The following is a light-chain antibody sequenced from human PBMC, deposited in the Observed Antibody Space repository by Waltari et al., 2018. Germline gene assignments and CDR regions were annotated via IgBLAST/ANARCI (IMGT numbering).Light chain of an antibody. Sequence: SVLTQPPPVSGAPGQRVTIPCPGSRSHIGAGYYVHGYQQFPGTAPKLLIYGNNDRPSGVPDRFSGSKSDTSASLAISGLQADDEAEYHCQSYDNGLRGRVFGGGTKVTVL. CDR2: GNN. J-gene: IGLJ3*02. CDR1: RSHIGAGYY. V-gene: IGLV1-40*01. CDR3: QSYDNGLRGRV.